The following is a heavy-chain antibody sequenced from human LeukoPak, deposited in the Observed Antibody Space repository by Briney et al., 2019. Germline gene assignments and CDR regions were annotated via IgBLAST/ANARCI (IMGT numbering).Heavy chain of an antibody. Sequence: ASVKVSCKASGYTFTSYGISWVRQAPGQGLEWMGIINPSGGSTSYAQKFQGRVTMTRDTSTSTVYMELSSLRSEDTAVYYCARSQGDSSGYNYGMDVWGQGTTVTVSS. V-gene: IGHV1-46*01. J-gene: IGHJ6*02. D-gene: IGHD3-22*01. CDR1: GYTFTSYG. CDR2: INPSGGST. CDR3: ARSQGDSSGYNYGMDV.